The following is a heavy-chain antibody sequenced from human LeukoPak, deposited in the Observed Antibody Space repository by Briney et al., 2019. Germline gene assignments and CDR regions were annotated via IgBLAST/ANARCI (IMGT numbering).Heavy chain of an antibody. J-gene: IGHJ4*02. D-gene: IGHD3-10*01. V-gene: IGHV3-21*01. CDR2: ISSSSSYI. CDR3: ARGGGGTMVRGRFDY. Sequence: PGGSLRLSCAASGFTFSSYSMNWVRQAPGKGLEWVSSISSSSSYIYYADSVKGRFTISRDNAKNSLYLQMNSLRAEDTAVYYCARGGGGTMVRGRFDYWGQGTLVTVSS. CDR1: GFTFSSYS.